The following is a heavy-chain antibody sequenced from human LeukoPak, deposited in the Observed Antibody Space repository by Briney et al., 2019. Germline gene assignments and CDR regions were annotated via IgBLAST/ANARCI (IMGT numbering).Heavy chain of an antibody. CDR1: GGSISSYY. CDR2: IYYSGST. CDR3: ARVPYCSSTSCYGAPRSCGMDV. V-gene: IGHV4-59*01. J-gene: IGHJ6*02. D-gene: IGHD2-2*01. Sequence: PSETLSLACTVSGGSISSYYWSWIRQPPGKGLEWTGYIYYSGSTNYNPSLKSRVTISVDTSKNQFSLKLSSVTAADTAVYYCARVPYCSSTSCYGAPRSCGMDVWGQGTTVTVSS.